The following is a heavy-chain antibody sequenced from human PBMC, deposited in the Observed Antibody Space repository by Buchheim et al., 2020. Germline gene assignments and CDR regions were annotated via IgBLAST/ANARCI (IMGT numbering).Heavy chain of an antibody. CDR3: ARDTWISVDQ. Sequence: EVQLVESGGGLVQPGGSLRLSCAGSGFTFSMYWMSWVRQAPGKGLEWVANIKQDGSEKFYVDSVKGRFTISRDNAKNSLYLQMNSLRAKDTAVYYCARDTWISVDQWGQETLFTVSS. CDR2: IKQDGSEK. V-gene: IGHV3-7*01. CDR1: GFTFSMYW. D-gene: IGHD5-12*01. J-gene: IGHJ4*02.